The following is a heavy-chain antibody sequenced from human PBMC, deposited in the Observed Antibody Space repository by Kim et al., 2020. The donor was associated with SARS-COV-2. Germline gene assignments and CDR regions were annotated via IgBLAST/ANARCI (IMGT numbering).Heavy chain of an antibody. CDR1: GFNFRSTW. CDR3: ATGGGWVQYVGD. V-gene: IGHV3-15*01. D-gene: IGHD3-10*01. Sequence: GGSLRLSCAASGFNFRSTWMTWVRQAPGGGLEWLGRIKSQRDGGTTDYATAVAGRFTISRDDFKDTLHLQMNYLKVGDSGVYYCATGGGWVQYVGDWGRGTLVTVSS. CDR2: IKSQRDGGTT. J-gene: IGHJ4*01.